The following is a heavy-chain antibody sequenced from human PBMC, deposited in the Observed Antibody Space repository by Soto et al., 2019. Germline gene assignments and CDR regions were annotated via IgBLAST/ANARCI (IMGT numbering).Heavy chain of an antibody. CDR1: GYTFTSYA. CDR3: ARILGYCSGGSCDY. J-gene: IGHJ4*02. D-gene: IGHD2-15*01. V-gene: IGHV1-3*01. Sequence: QVQLVQSGAEVKKPGASVKVSCKASGYTFTSYAMHWVRQAPGQRLEWMGRINAGNGNTKYSQKFQGRVTITRDTSASTDYMELSSLRSEDTAVYYCARILGYCSGGSCDYWGQGTLVIVSS. CDR2: INAGNGNT.